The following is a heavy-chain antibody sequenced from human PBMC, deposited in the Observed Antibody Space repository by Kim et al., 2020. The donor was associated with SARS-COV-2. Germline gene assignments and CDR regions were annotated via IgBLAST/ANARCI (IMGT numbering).Heavy chain of an antibody. CDR2: LSYSGRT. CDR3: AGLYAYNCFDP. J-gene: IGHJ5*02. Sequence: SETLSLTCSVSGGSISSSISYWGWIRHPPGKGLEWIGSLSYSGRTYYNPSLKSRVTISVDTSKNQFSLNLSSVTAADTAVYYCAGLYAYNCFDPWGQGTLVTVPS. CDR1: GGSISSSISY. D-gene: IGHD4-17*01. V-gene: IGHV4-39*01.